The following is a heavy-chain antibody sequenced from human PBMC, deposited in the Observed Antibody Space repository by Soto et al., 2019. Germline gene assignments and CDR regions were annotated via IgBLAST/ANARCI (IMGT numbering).Heavy chain of an antibody. CDR3: ASSTGDGYNPYYFDY. CDR1: GGSISSYY. CDR2: IYYSGST. J-gene: IGHJ4*02. Sequence: PSETLSLTCTVSGGSISSYYWSWIRQPPGKGLEWIGYIYYSGSTNYNPSLKSRVTISVDTSKNQFSLKLSSVTAADTAVYYCASSTGDGYNPYYFDYWGQGTLVTV. V-gene: IGHV4-59*01. D-gene: IGHD5-12*01.